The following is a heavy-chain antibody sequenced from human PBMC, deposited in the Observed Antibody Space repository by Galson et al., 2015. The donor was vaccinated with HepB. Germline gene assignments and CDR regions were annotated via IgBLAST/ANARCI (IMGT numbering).Heavy chain of an antibody. CDR2: INPDGTGT. D-gene: IGHD1-26*01. CDR1: GFTFSRYW. CDR3: AKVVVGATPYYYYYGMDV. Sequence: SLRLSCAASGFTFSRYWMHWVRQAPGKGLVWVSRINPDGTGTGYADSVKGRFTISRDNSKNTLYLEMNSLRVEDTALYYCAKVVVGATPYYYYYGMDVWGQGTTVTVSS. V-gene: IGHV3-74*01. J-gene: IGHJ6*02.